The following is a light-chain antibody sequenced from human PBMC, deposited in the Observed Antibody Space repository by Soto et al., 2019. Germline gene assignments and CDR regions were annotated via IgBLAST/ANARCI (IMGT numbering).Light chain of an antibody. Sequence: AIQMTQSPSSLSASVGDRVTITCRASQVIRNDLDWFQQKPGKAPKLLIYAASNLRSGVPARFSGSGSGTDFTLTISSLQPEDFATYYCLQKYFYPFTFGPGTKVDIK. V-gene: IGKV1-6*01. CDR2: AAS. CDR3: LQKYFYPFT. J-gene: IGKJ3*01. CDR1: QVIRND.